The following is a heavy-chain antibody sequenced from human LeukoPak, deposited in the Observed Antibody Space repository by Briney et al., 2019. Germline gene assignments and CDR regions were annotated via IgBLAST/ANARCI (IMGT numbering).Heavy chain of an antibody. CDR1: GFTFSSYW. J-gene: IGHJ3*02. CDR3: ARDLYYDFWSSSDAFDI. CDR2: IKQDGSEK. V-gene: IGHV3-7*03. D-gene: IGHD3-3*01. Sequence: GGSLRLSCAASGFTFSSYWMSWVRQAPGEGLEWVANIKQDGSEKYYVDSVKGRFTISRDNAKSSLYLQMNSLRAEDTAVYYCARDLYYDFWSSSDAFDIWGQGTMVTVSS.